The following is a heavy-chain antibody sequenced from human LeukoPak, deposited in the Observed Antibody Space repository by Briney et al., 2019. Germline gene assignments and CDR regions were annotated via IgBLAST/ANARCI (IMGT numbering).Heavy chain of an antibody. CDR1: GFTFSDYY. J-gene: IGHJ4*02. CDR2: ISSSGSTI. D-gene: IGHD4-17*01. CDR3: AKERPTTTAFDY. Sequence: GGSLRLSCAAYGFTFSDYYMSWIRQAPGKGLEWVSYISSSGSTIYYADSVKGRFTISRHNAKNSLYLQMNSLRAEDTAIYYCAKERPTTTAFDYWSQGTLVTVSS. V-gene: IGHV3-11*01.